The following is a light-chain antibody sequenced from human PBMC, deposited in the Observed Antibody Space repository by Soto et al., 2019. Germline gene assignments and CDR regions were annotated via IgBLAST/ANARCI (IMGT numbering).Light chain of an antibody. V-gene: IGLV1-40*01. CDR1: SCTLGAGYD. CDR2: GNS. CDR3: QSYDSSLSALYV. J-gene: IGLJ1*01. Sequence: LTQQPSASGAPGHTVTLSGTGRSCTLGAGYDVHWYQQLPGTAPKLLIYGNSNRPSGVPDRFSGSKSGTSASLAITGLQAEDEADYYCQSYDSSLSALYVFGTGTKVTVL.